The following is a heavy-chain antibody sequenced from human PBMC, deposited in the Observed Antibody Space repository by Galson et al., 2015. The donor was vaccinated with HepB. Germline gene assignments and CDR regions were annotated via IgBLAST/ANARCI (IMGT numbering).Heavy chain of an antibody. CDR1: GYSFAQFG. D-gene: IGHD2-15*01. CDR2: ITAYNDNT. CDR3: ARSGYCTGGSCYTDWYFEV. V-gene: IGHV1-18*01. Sequence: SVKVSCKASGYSFAQFGISWVRQAPGQGLEWMGWITAYNDNTNYAQSLQGRVTLTTDTSTSTAYMELRSLRSDDTAVYYCARSGYCTGGSCYTDWYFEVWGRGTQVTVSS. J-gene: IGHJ2*01.